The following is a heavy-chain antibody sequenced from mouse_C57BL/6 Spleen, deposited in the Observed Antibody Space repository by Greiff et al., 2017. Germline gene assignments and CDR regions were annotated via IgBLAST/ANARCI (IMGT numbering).Heavy chain of an antibody. V-gene: IGHV1-72*01. CDR3: AGGYYYGSSPSYYAMDY. CDR2: IDPNSGGT. CDR1: GYTFTSYW. Sequence: QVQLKESGAELVKPGASVKLSCKASGYTFTSYWMHWVKQRPGRGLEWIGRIDPNSGGTKYNEKFKSKATLTVDKPSSTAYMQLSSLTSEDSAVYYCAGGYYYGSSPSYYAMDYWGQGTSVTVSS. D-gene: IGHD1-1*01. J-gene: IGHJ4*01.